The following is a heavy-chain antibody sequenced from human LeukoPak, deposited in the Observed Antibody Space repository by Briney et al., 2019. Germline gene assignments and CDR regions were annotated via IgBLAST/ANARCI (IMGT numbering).Heavy chain of an antibody. J-gene: IGHJ4*02. V-gene: IGHV3-48*02. CDR2: ISSDSTTI. CDR3: ARDYYGDYLFDH. CDR1: GFTFSSYS. Sequence: GESLRLSCAASGFTFSSYSMNWVRQAPGKGLEWVSYISSDSTTIYYAASVKGRFTISRDNAKNSLYLQMNSLRDEDTVVYFCARDYYGDYLFDHWGQGTLVTVSS. D-gene: IGHD4-17*01.